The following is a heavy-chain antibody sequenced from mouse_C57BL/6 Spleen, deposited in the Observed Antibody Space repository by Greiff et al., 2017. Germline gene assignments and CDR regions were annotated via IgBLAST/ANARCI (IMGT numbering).Heavy chain of an antibody. D-gene: IGHD1-1*01. V-gene: IGHV1-18*01. CDR1: GYTFTDYN. J-gene: IGHJ3*01. CDR2: INPNNGGT. CDR3: ARGTTVGPAWFAY. Sequence: VQLKQSGPELVKPGASVKIPCKASGYTFTDYNMDWVKQSHGKSLEWIGDINPNNGGTIYNQKFKGKATLTVDKSSSTAYMELRSLTSEDTAVYYGARGTTVGPAWFAYWGQGTLVTVSA.